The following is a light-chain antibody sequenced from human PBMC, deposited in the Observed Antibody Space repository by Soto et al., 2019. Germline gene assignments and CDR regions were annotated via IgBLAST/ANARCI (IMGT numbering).Light chain of an antibody. Sequence: DIVMTQSPDSLAVSLGEMATINCKSSQSVLYSSNNKNYLAWYQQKPGKAPKLLIYDASSLESGVPSRFSGSGSGTEFTLTISSLQPDDFATYYCQKYESAPLTFGGGTKVDI. CDR1: QSVLYSSNNKNY. CDR3: QKYESAPLT. J-gene: IGKJ4*01. CDR2: DAS. V-gene: IGKV4-1*01.